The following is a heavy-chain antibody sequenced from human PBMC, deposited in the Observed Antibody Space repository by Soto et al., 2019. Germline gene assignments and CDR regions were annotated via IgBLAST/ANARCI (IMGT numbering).Heavy chain of an antibody. CDR3: ARDHRKALRFLEWRPNMDV. CDR2: IIPIFGTA. V-gene: IGHV1-69*13. Sequence: SVKVSCKASGGTFSSYAISWVRQAPGQGLEWMGGIIPIFGTANYAQKFQGRVTITADESTSTAYMELSSLRSEDTAVYYCARDHRKALRFLEWRPNMDVWGQGTTVTVSS. CDR1: GGTFSSYA. D-gene: IGHD3-3*01. J-gene: IGHJ6*02.